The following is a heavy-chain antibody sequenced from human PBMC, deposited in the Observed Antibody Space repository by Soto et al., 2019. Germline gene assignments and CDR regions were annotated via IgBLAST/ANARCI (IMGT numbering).Heavy chain of an antibody. J-gene: IGHJ5*02. V-gene: IGHV1-18*01. CDR2: ISAYNGDT. Sequence: ASVKVSCKASGYTFTNYDINWVRQAPGQGLEWIGWISAYNGDTNYAQKLQGRVTMTTDTSTSTAYMELRSLRSDDTAVYYCARSGLPDPVVVVGHPPFDRWGQGPLVTVSS. D-gene: IGHD2-15*01. CDR1: GYTFTNYD. CDR3: ARSGLPDPVVVVGHPPFDR.